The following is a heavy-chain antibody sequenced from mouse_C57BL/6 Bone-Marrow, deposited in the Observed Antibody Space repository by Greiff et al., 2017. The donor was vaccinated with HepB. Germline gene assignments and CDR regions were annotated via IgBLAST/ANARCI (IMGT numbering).Heavy chain of an antibody. CDR1: GYTFTSYW. J-gene: IGHJ3*01. V-gene: IGHV1-5*01. Sequence: QLVESGTVLARHGASVKMSCKTSGYTFTSYWMHWVKQRPGQGLEWIGAIYPGNSDTSYNQKFKGKAKLTAVTSASTAYMELSSLTNEDSAVYYCTIHYGSSYVWFAYWGQGTLVTVSA. D-gene: IGHD1-1*01. CDR2: IYPGNSDT. CDR3: TIHYGSSYVWFAY.